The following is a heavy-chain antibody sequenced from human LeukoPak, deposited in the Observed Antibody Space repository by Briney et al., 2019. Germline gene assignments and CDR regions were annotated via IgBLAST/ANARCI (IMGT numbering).Heavy chain of an antibody. V-gene: IGHV6-1*01. Sequence: SQTLSLTCAISVDSVSSNSAAWNWIRQSPSRGLEWLGRTYYRSKWYNDYAVSVKSRITINPDTSKNQFSLQLNSVTPEDTAVYYCARETTYYDSSGYWFDYWGQGTLVPVSS. J-gene: IGHJ4*02. D-gene: IGHD3-22*01. CDR1: VDSVSSNSAA. CDR2: TYYRSKWYN. CDR3: ARETTYYDSSGYWFDY.